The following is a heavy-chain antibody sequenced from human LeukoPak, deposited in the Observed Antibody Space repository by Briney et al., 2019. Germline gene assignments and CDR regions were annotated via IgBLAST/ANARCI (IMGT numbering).Heavy chain of an antibody. D-gene: IGHD1-26*01. CDR1: GFTVSTNY. J-gene: IGHJ4*02. V-gene: IGHV3-53*01. Sequence: GGSLRLSCAASGFTVSTNYMSWVRQAPGKGQEWVSVIYSGGNTYYADSVKGRFTISRDNSKNTLYLQMNSLRAEDTAVYYCARDQDSGSFIFDYWGQGTLVTVSS. CDR2: IYSGGNT. CDR3: ARDQDSGSFIFDY.